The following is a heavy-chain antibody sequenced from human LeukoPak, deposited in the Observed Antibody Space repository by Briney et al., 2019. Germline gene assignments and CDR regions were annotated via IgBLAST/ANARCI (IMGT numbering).Heavy chain of an antibody. D-gene: IGHD1-26*01. CDR2: ISAYNGNT. CDR1: GYTFTSYG. CDR3: ARDDRGSYYVRRVAPLDY. Sequence: ASVKVSCKASGYTFTSYGISWVRQAPGQGLEWMGWISAYNGNTNYAQKLQGRVTMTTDTSTSTAYMELRSLRSDDTAVYYCARDDRGSYYVRRVAPLDYWGQGTLVTVSS. V-gene: IGHV1-18*01. J-gene: IGHJ4*02.